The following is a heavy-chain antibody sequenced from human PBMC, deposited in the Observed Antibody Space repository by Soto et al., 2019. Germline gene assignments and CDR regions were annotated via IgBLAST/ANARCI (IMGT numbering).Heavy chain of an antibody. J-gene: IGHJ3*02. D-gene: IGHD2-15*01. Sequence: QVQLVQSGAEVKKPGSSLKVSCKASGGTFSNYAVSWVRQAPGQGLEWVGEVIPIFGTTPYAQKFQGRVTITADESTNTAYMELSNLRSEDTVVYYCARRVIQGDGGNHESFDIWGEGTMFTVSS. CDR2: VIPIFGTT. CDR1: GGTFSNYA. CDR3: ARRVIQGDGGNHESFDI. V-gene: IGHV1-69*01.